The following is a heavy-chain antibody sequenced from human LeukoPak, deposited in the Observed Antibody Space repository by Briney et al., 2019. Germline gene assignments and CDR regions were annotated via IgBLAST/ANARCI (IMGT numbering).Heavy chain of an antibody. CDR3: ARHHEYCSGGSCYGVWFNP. D-gene: IGHD2-15*01. V-gene: IGHV5-51*01. CDR2: IYPGDSDT. Sequence: PGESLKISCKGSGYSFTSYWIGWVRQMPGKGLEWMGIIYPGDSDTRYSPSFQGQVTISADKSISTAYLQWSSLKASDTAMYYCARHHEYCSGGSCYGVWFNPRGQGTLVTVSS. CDR1: GYSFTSYW. J-gene: IGHJ5*02.